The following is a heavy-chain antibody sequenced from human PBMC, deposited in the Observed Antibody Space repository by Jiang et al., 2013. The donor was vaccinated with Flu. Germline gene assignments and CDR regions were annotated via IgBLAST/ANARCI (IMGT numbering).Heavy chain of an antibody. V-gene: IGHV1-46*01. Sequence: QLVESGAEVKKPGASVKVSCKASGYTFTSYYMHWVRQAPGQGLEWMGIINPSGGSTSYAQKFQGRVTMTRDTSTSTVYMELSSLRSEDTAVYYCARDRGPGQLERYYYYYGMDVWGQGTTVTVSS. CDR2: INPSGGST. J-gene: IGHJ6*02. CDR3: ARDRGPGQLERYYYYYGMDV. CDR1: GYTFTSYY. D-gene: IGHD6-6*01.